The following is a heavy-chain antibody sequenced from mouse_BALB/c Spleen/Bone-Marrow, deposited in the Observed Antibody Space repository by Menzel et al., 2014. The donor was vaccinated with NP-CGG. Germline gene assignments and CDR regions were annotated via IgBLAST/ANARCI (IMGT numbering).Heavy chain of an antibody. D-gene: IGHD2-1*01. CDR3: VRSGYYGSYPASY. Sequence: EVQLQQSGPSLVKPSQALSLTCSVTGDSITNGYWNWIRKFPGNKLEYMGYINYSGSTYYNPSLKSRISITRDTSKNQFFLRLNSVTTEDTATYYCVRSGYYGSYPASYWGQGTLVTVSA. CDR2: INYSGST. V-gene: IGHV3-8*02. J-gene: IGHJ3*01. CDR1: GDSITNGY.